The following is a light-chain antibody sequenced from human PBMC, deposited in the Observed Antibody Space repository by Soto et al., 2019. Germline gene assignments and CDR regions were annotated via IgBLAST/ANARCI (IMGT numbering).Light chain of an antibody. CDR2: GNS. CDR3: QSYDRSLSGSRV. Sequence: QSVLTQPPSVSGAPGQRVTISCTGSSSNIGAGYDVHWYQQLPGTAPKLLIYGNSNRPSGVPDRFSGSKSGTSASLAITGLQAEEEADYYCQSYDRSLSGSRVFGTGTKVTVL. CDR1: SSNIGAGYD. J-gene: IGLJ1*01. V-gene: IGLV1-40*01.